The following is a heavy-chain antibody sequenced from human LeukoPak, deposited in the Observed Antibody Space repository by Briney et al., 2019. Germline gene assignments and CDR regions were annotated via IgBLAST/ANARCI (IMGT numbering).Heavy chain of an antibody. J-gene: IGHJ4*02. Sequence: GGSLRLSCAASGFTFSSYWMSWVRQAPGKGLEWGANIKQDGREKYYVDSVKGRFTISRDNAKNSLYLQMNSLRAEGTAVYYCARFQYSGSYYGYWGQGTLVTVSS. CDR3: ARFQYSGSYYGY. CDR2: IKQDGREK. D-gene: IGHD1-26*01. CDR1: GFTFSSYW. V-gene: IGHV3-7*01.